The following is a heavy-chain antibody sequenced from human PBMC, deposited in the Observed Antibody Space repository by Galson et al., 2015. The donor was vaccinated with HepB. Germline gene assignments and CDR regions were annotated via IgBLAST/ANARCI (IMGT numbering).Heavy chain of an antibody. Sequence: SVKVSCKASGYTFTSYDINWVRQAAGRGLEWMGWMNPNSTHTGDAHNLQGRVTMTSNTSMSTAYMELSGLTSDDTAVYYCARGAISDRVYPIRQILPFDPWGQGTQVVVSS. J-gene: IGHJ5*02. CDR3: ARGAISDRVYPIRQILPFDP. CDR1: GYTFTSYD. CDR2: MNPNSTHT. V-gene: IGHV1-8*01. D-gene: IGHD2-8*01.